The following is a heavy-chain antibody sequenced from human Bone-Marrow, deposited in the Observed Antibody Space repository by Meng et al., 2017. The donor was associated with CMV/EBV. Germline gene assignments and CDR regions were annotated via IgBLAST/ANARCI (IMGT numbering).Heavy chain of an antibody. CDR3: ARDDRVVPGRYYGMGV. Sequence: SETLSLTCTVSGGSISSSSYYWGWIRQPPGKGLEWIGSIYYSGSTYYNPSLKSRVTISVDTSKNQFSLKLSSVTAADTAGDYCARDDRVVPGRYYGMGVWGQGATVTGYS. CDR1: GGSISSSSYY. V-gene: IGHV4-39*07. CDR2: IYYSGST. D-gene: IGHD2-2*01. J-gene: IGHJ6*01.